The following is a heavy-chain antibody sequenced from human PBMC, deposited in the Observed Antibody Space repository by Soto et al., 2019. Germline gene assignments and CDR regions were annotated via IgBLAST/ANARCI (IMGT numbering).Heavy chain of an antibody. J-gene: IGHJ4*02. CDR1: GDSVSSNSAA. D-gene: IGHD3-3*01. CDR3: ARGSYDFWSGSTAGEYYFDY. V-gene: IGHV6-1*01. CDR2: TYYRSKWYN. Sequence: TLSLTCAISGDSVSSNSAAWNWIRQSPSRGLEWLGRTYYRSKWYNDYAVSVKSRITINPDTSKNQFPLQLNSVTPEDTAVYYCARGSYDFWSGSTAGEYYFDYWGQGTLVTVSS.